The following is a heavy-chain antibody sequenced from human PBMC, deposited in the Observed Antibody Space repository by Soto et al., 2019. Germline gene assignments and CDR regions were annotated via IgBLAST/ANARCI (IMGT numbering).Heavy chain of an antibody. CDR2: INWNSGSI. Sequence: LRLSCTASGFTFDDYAMHWVRQVPGKGLEWVSGINWNSGSIGYGDSVKGRFAISRDNAKNSLHLQMNSLSAEDTAFYYCVKDESINWYSGHFRHWGQGTLVTVSS. CDR1: GFTFDDYA. V-gene: IGHV3-9*01. D-gene: IGHD6-13*01. CDR3: VKDESINWYSGHFRH. J-gene: IGHJ1*01.